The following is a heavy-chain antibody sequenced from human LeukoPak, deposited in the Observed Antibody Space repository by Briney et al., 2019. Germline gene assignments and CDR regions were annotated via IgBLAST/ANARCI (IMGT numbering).Heavy chain of an antibody. CDR2: INQSGST. CDR1: GGSFSGYY. CDR3: ARGYCSGGSCYLSYFDY. V-gene: IGHV4-34*01. Sequence: SETLSLTCAVYGGSFSGYYWSWVRQPPGKGLEWIGEINQSGSTNYNPSLKSRVTISVDTSKNQFSLKLSSVTAADTAVYYCARGYCSGGSCYLSYFDYWGQGTLVTVSS. D-gene: IGHD2-15*01. J-gene: IGHJ4*02.